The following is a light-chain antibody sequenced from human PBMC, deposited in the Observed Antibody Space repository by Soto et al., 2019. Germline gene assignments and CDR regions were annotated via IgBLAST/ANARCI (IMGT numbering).Light chain of an antibody. CDR2: SNN. CDR3: AAWDDSLNVYV. J-gene: IGLJ1*01. Sequence: QSVLTQPASASRTPGQRVTISSSGSSSNIGSNTVNWYQQLPGTAPKLLIYSNNQRPSGVPDRFSGSESGTSASLAISGLQSEDEADYYCAAWDDSLNVYVFGTGTKVTVL. CDR1: SSNIGSNT. V-gene: IGLV1-44*01.